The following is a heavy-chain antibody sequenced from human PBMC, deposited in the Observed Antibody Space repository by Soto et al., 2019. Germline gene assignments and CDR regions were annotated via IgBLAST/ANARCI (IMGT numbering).Heavy chain of an antibody. V-gene: IGHV4-59*01. D-gene: IGHD3-10*01. CDR1: GGSISSYY. J-gene: IGHJ6*02. CDR2: IYSSGST. Sequence: PSETLSLTCTVSGGSISSYYWTWIRQPPGKGLEWIGYIYSSGSTNYNPSLKSRVTISVDTSKNQFSLKLSSVTAADTAVYYCARYGSHYYYYNMDVWGQGTTVTVSS. CDR3: ARYGSHYYYYNMDV.